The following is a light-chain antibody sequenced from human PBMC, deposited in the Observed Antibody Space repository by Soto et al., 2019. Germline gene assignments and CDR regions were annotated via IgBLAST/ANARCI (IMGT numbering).Light chain of an antibody. V-gene: IGKV1-5*03. CDR1: QTLSSW. CDR2: KAS. J-gene: IGKJ1*01. Sequence: DIQMTQSPSTLSGSVGDRVTITFRASQTLSSWLAWYQQKPGKAPKLLIYKASTLKSGVPSRFSGSGSGTEFTLTISSLQPDDFATYYCQHYNCYSEAFGQGTKV. CDR3: QHYNCYSEA.